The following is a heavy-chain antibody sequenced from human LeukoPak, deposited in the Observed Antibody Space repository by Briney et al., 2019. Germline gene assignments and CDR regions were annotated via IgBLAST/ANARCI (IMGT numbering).Heavy chain of an antibody. CDR3: AKDMGAAGAGYGWFDP. CDR2: IYSGGST. Sequence: GGSLRLSCAASGLTVSSNYMSWVRQAPGKGLEWVSLIYSGGSTYYADSVKGRFTISRDNSKNTLYPQMNSLRAEDTAVYYCAKDMGAAGAGYGWFDPWGQGTLVTVSS. CDR1: GLTVSSNY. D-gene: IGHD6-13*01. J-gene: IGHJ5*02. V-gene: IGHV3-53*01.